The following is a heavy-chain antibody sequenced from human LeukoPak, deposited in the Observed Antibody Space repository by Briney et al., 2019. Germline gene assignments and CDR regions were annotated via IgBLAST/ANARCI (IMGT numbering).Heavy chain of an antibody. D-gene: IGHD5-12*01. CDR3: TTGLGDY. CDR2: IKSKTDGGTA. J-gene: IGHJ4*02. Sequence: GRSLRLSCAASGFTFNNAWMSWVRQAPGKGLEWVGRIKSKTDGGTADYAAPVKGRFTISRDDSKTTLYLQMNSLKTDNTAVYYCTTGLGDYWGQGTLVTVSS. V-gene: IGHV3-15*01. CDR1: GFTFNNAW.